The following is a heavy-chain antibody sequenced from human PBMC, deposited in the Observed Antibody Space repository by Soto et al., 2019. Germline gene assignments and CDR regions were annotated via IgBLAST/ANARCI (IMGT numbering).Heavy chain of an antibody. V-gene: IGHV4-59*01. CDR1: GGSISSYY. D-gene: IGHD2-15*01. CDR2: IYYSGST. Sequence: QVQLQESGPGLVKPSETLSLTCTVSGGSISSYYWSWIRQPPGKGPEWIGYIYYSGSTNYNPSLKSRVTISVDTSKNQFSLKLSSVTAADTAVYYCAREVVAAVHDAFDIWGQGTMVTVSS. CDR3: AREVVAAVHDAFDI. J-gene: IGHJ3*02.